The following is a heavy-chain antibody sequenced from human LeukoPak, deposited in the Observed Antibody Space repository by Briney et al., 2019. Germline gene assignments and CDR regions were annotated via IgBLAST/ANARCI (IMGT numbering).Heavy chain of an antibody. J-gene: IGHJ5*02. D-gene: IGHD3-9*01. V-gene: IGHV4-34*01. CDR2: INHSGST. Sequence: SETLSLTCAVYGGSFSGYYWSWIRQPPGKGLEWIGEINHSGSTNYNPSLKSRVAISVDTSKNQFSLKLSSVTAADTAVYYCARDLPYNYDILTGYFRWFDPWGQGTLVTVSS. CDR3: ARDLPYNYDILTGYFRWFDP. CDR1: GGSFSGYY.